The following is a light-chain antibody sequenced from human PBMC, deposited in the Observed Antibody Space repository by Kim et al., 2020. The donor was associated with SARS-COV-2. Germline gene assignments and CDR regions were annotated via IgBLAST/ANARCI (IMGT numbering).Light chain of an antibody. CDR1: RLTTYY. Sequence: WAQTVRITCQGDRLTTYYASWYQQKPGQAPVLVFYANDNRPSGIPDRFSGSSSGNTASLTITETQAEDEADYFCHSRDSSGNHQVFGGGTKLTVL. J-gene: IGLJ2*01. CDR2: AND. V-gene: IGLV3-19*01. CDR3: HSRDSSGNHQV.